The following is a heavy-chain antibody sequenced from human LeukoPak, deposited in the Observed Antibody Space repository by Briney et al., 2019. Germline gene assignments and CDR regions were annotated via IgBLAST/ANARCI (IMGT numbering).Heavy chain of an antibody. V-gene: IGHV5-51*01. CDR3: ARHRATGTWSDFDY. CDR1: GCTFTHNW. J-gene: IGHJ4*02. D-gene: IGHD1-14*01. Sequence: GESPKISCKISGCTFTHNWIGWVRQKPGRGLEWLGDIFPADSNTAYNSSFRGQVTISVDKFIDTAYLQWGSLKASDSAIYYCARHRATGTWSDFDYWGQGTVVTVSS. CDR2: IFPADSNT.